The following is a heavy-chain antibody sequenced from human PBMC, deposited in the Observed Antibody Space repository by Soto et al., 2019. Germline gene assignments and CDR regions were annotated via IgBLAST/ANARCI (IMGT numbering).Heavy chain of an antibody. V-gene: IGHV3-23*01. CDR2: ISGSGGST. J-gene: IGHJ6*02. D-gene: IGHD6-13*01. CDR1: GFTFSSYA. Sequence: GGSLRLSCAASGFTFSSYAMSWVRQAPGKGLEWVSAISGSGGSTYYADSVKGRFTISRDNSKNTLYLQMNSLRAEDTAVYYCAKDLKTAAAGTFLYYYYGMDVWGQGTTVTV. CDR3: AKDLKTAAAGTFLYYYYGMDV.